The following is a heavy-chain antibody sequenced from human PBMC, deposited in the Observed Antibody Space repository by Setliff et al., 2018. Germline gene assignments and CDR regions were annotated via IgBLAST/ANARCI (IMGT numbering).Heavy chain of an antibody. CDR1: GGSFSDYW. D-gene: IGHD2-8*02. Sequence: PSETLSLTCAVYGGSFSDYWWSWIRQLPGKGLEWIAEIHHSGSTNFHPSLKSRVAISVDPSKNQFSLKLRSVTAADTAVYYCAGARWWPLLDYYMDVWGKGTTVTVSS. CDR2: IHHSGST. J-gene: IGHJ6*03. CDR3: AGARWWPLLDYYMDV. V-gene: IGHV4-34*01.